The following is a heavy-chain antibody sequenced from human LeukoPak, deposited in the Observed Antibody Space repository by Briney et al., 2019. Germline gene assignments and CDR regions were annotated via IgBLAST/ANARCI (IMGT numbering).Heavy chain of an antibody. CDR3: ARDGGKGY. J-gene: IGHJ4*02. CDR2: VNDNGAAT. V-gene: IGHV3-23*01. D-gene: IGHD4-23*01. CDR1: GFTFNNYA. Sequence: GGSLRLSCAASGFTFNNYAMSWVRQAPGKGLKWVATVNDNGAATYYADSVKGRFTISRDNAKNSLYLQMNSLRAEDTAVYYCARDGGKGYWGQGTLVTVSS.